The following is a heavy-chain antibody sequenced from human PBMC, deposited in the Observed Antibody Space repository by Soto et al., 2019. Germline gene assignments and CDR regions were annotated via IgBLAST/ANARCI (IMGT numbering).Heavy chain of an antibody. CDR3: ARQQVAGTPRWFDP. V-gene: IGHV3-33*01. CDR1: GFTFSSYG. D-gene: IGHD6-19*01. CDR2: IWYDGSNK. J-gene: IGHJ5*02. Sequence: GGSLRLSCAASGFTFSSYGMHWVRQAPGKGLEWVAVIWYDGSNKYYADSVKGQVTISADKSISTAYLQWSSLKASDTAMYYCARQQVAGTPRWFDPWGQGTLVTVSS.